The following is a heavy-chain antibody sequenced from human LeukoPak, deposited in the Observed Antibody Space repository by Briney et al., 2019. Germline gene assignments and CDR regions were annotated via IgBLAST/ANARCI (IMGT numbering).Heavy chain of an antibody. J-gene: IGHJ4*02. V-gene: IGHV3-21*04. CDR1: GFTFSSYS. CDR2: ISSSSSYI. Sequence: GGSLRLSCAASGFTFSSYSMNWVRQAPGKGLEWVSSISSSSSYIYYADSVKGRFTISRDNAKNSLHLQMNSLRAEDTALYYCAKDSRALSGGATTFDYWGQGTLVTVSS. D-gene: IGHD1-26*01. CDR3: AKDSRALSGGATTFDY.